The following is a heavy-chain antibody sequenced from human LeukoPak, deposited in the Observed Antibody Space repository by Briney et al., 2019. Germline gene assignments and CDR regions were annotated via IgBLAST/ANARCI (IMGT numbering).Heavy chain of an antibody. Sequence: PGGSLRLSCATSGFIFSGYYMSWTRQAPGKGLEWVSYISGSGNDISYADSVKGRFTISRDNAKGSLYLQMNSLRAADTAVYYCGTHAGRTGSDDWGQGTLVTVSS. CDR3: GTHAGRTGSDD. D-gene: IGHD3/OR15-3a*01. J-gene: IGHJ4*02. V-gene: IGHV3-11*01. CDR2: ISGSGNDI. CDR1: GFIFSGYY.